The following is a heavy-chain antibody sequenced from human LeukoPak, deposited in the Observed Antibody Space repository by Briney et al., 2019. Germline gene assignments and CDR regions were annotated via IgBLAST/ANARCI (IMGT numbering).Heavy chain of an antibody. D-gene: IGHD2-21*02. V-gene: IGHV3-21*01. J-gene: IGHJ4*02. CDR2: ISSSSTYI. CDR1: GFTFSSYV. CDR3: ARDSPGEVVTARGDY. Sequence: PGGSLRLSCAASGFTFSSYVMNWVRQAPGKGLQWVSSISSSSTYIYYADSVKGRFTISRDNAKNSLYLQMDSLRAEDTAVYYCARDSPGEVVTARGDYWGQGTLVTVSS.